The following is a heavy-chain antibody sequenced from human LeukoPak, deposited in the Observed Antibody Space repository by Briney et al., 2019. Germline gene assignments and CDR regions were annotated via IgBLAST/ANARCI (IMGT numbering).Heavy chain of an antibody. CDR3: ANYSGSSRWFDY. J-gene: IGHJ4*02. V-gene: IGHV3-23*01. CDR2: ISGGGGSA. CDR1: GFTFSSYA. Sequence: GGSLRLSCAASGFTFSSYAMSWVRQAPGKGLEWVSAISGGGGSAYYADSVKGRFTISRDNSKNTLYLQMNSLRAEDTAVYYCANYSGSSRWFDYWGQGTLVTVSS. D-gene: IGHD6-13*01.